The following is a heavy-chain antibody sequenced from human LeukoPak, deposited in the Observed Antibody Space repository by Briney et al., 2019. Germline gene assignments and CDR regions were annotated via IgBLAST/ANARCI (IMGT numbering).Heavy chain of an antibody. Sequence: ASVKVSCKASGYTFTSYDINWVRQATGQGLEWMGWVNPNSGNSGSARKFRDRVTITRDTSTGTVYLELRSLRSEDTAIYYCARGSTYDFWSAYTLYYFDYWGQGTLVAVSS. CDR3: ARGSTYDFWSAYTLYYFDY. D-gene: IGHD3-3*01. CDR2: VNPNSGNS. V-gene: IGHV1-8*01. J-gene: IGHJ4*02. CDR1: GYTFTSYD.